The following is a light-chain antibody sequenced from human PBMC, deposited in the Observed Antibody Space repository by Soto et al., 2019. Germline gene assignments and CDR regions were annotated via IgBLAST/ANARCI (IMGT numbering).Light chain of an antibody. CDR2: GAS. Sequence: EIVLTQSPGTRSLSPGARATLSCRASQSVSSRYLAWYQQKPGQAPRLLIYGASSRATGIPDRFSGSGSGTDFTLTISRLEPVDFAVDYWQQYGSPPGPMYTFGQGTKLEI. V-gene: IGKV3-20*01. CDR1: QSVSSRY. CDR3: QQYGSPPGPMYT. J-gene: IGKJ2*01.